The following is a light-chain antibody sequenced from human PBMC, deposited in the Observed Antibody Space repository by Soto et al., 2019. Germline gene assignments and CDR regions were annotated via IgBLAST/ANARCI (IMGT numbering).Light chain of an antibody. J-gene: IGLJ2*01. CDR3: SSYTNSSPL. CDR1: SSDVGAYNY. CDR2: EVS. V-gene: IGLV2-14*01. Sequence: QSVLTQPASVSGSPGQSITISCTGTSSDVGAYNYVSWYQHHPGKAPKLMIYEVSNRPSGVSNRFSGSKSGNTASLTISGLQAEDEADYYCSSYTNSSPLVGGGTKLTVL.